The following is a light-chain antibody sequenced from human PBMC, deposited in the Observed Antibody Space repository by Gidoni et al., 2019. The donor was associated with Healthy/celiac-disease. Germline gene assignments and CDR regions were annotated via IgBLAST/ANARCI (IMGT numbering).Light chain of an antibody. CDR2: GAS. Sequence: IVLTPSPGTLSLSPGERATLSCRASQSCSSSYLAWYQQKPGQAPRLLIYGASSRATGIPDRFSGSGSGTDFTLTISRLEPEDLAVYYWQQYGSSPLYTFGKVTKLEIK. CDR1: QSCSSSY. J-gene: IGKJ2*01. CDR3: QQYGSSPLYT. V-gene: IGKV3-20*01.